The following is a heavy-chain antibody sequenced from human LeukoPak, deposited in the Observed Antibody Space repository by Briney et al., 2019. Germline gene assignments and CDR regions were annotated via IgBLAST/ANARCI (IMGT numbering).Heavy chain of an antibody. D-gene: IGHD6-6*01. CDR2: ISSTSIYI. CDR3: AREKGVSSSSSIDY. V-gene: IGHV3-21*01. Sequence: PGGSLRLSCASSGFTFSSYAMNWVRQAPGKGLEWVSSISSTSIYIYSADSVKGRFTISRDNAKNSLYLQMSSLRAEDTAVYYCAREKGVSSSSSIDYWGQGTLVTVSS. CDR1: GFTFSSYA. J-gene: IGHJ4*02.